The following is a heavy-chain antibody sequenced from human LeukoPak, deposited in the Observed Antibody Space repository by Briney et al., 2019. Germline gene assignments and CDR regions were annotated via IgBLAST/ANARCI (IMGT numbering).Heavy chain of an antibody. CDR1: GYTLTELS. V-gene: IGHV1-24*01. CDR3: ATGRLRYFDLGY. D-gene: IGHD3-9*01. CDR2: FDPEDGET. J-gene: IGHJ4*02. Sequence: ASVKVSCKVSGYTLTELSMHWVRQAPGEGLEWMGGFDPEDGETIYAQKFQGRVTMTEDTSTDTAYMELSSLRSEDTAVYYCATGRLRYFDLGYWGQGTLVTVSS.